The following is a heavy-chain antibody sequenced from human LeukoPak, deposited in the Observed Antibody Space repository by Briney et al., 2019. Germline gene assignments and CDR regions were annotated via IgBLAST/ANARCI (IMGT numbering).Heavy chain of an antibody. V-gene: IGHV1-69*05. J-gene: IGHJ6*03. CDR2: IIPIFGTA. D-gene: IGHD2-2*02. Sequence: ASVTVSCKASGGTFSSYAISWVRQAPGQGLEWMGGIIPIFGTANYAQKFQGRVTITTDESTSTAYMELSSLRSEDTAVYYCARVGPTGVGPRRYCSSTSCYTSYYYMDVWGKGTTVTVSS. CDR3: ARVGPTGVGPRRYCSSTSCYTSYYYMDV. CDR1: GGTFSSYA.